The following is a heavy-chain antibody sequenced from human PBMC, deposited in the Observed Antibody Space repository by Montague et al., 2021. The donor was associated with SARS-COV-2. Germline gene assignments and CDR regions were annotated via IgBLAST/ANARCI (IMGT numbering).Heavy chain of an antibody. D-gene: IGHD3-10*01. Sequence: SETLSLTCTVSGGSISSSSYYWGWIRQPPEKGLEWIGSIYDSGSTYYNPSLKSRVTISVDTSKNQFSLKLSSVTAADTAVYYCARESGSGSYLVYWGQGTLVTVSS. CDR3: ARESGSGSYLVY. CDR1: GGSISSSSYY. CDR2: IYDSGST. J-gene: IGHJ4*02. V-gene: IGHV4-39*01.